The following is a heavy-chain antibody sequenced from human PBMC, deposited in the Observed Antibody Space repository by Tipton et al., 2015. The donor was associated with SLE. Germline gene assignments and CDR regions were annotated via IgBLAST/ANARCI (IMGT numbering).Heavy chain of an antibody. J-gene: IGHJ4*02. CDR3: ARGRRITMVRGVEFDY. D-gene: IGHD3-10*01. CDR2: IYYSGST. V-gene: IGHV4-59*11. CDR1: GGSISSHY. Sequence: TLSLTCTVSGGSISSHYWSWIRQPPGKGLEWIGYIYYSGSTNYNPSLKSRVTISLDTSKNQFSLKLSSVTAADTAVYYCARGRRITMVRGVEFDYWGQGTLVTVSS.